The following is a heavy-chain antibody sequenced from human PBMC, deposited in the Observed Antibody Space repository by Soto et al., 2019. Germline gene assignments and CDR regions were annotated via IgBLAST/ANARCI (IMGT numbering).Heavy chain of an antibody. CDR2: INPSGGST. D-gene: IGHD1-1*01. CDR3: ARDFPRPTGTTYGNWFDP. V-gene: IGHV1-46*01. J-gene: IGHJ5*02. CDR1: GYTFTSYY. Sequence: ASVKVSCKASGYTFTSYYMHWVRQAPGQGLEWMGIINPSGGSTSYAQKFQGRVTMTRDTSTSTVYMELSSLRSEDTAVYYCARDFPRPTGTTYGNWFDPWGQGTQVTVSS.